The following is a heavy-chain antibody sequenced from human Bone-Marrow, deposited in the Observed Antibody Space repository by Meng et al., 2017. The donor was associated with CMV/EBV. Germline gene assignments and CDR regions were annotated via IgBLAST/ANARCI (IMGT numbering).Heavy chain of an antibody. D-gene: IGHD4-11*01. V-gene: IGHV4-31*03. CDR1: GGSITSDGYY. Sequence: SETLSLTCTVSGGSITSDGYYWSWIRQPPGKGLEWIGYIHNSGNTGYNPSLKSRLTISVDTSKNQFSLNLISVTAADTAVYFCARGQTVTNAASWGQGALVTVSS. CDR2: IHNSGNT. CDR3: ARGQTVTNAAS. J-gene: IGHJ5*02.